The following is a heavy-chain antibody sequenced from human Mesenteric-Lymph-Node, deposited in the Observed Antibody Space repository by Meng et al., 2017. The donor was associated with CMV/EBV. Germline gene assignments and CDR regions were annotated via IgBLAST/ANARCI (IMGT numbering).Heavy chain of an antibody. CDR3: AKDSNPNWFDP. CDR2: ISGRGGDT. J-gene: IGHJ5*02. CDR1: GFTFSSYD. Sequence: GESLKISCVASGFTFSSYDMSWVRQAPGKGLEWVSSISGRGGDTYYADSVRGRFTVSRDNSQKALFLQMSSLRAEDTAIYYCAKDSNPNWFDPWGQGTLVTVSS. V-gene: IGHV3-23*01.